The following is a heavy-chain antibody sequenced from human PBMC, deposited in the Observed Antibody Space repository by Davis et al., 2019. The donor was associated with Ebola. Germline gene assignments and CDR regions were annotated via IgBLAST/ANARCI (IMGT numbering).Heavy chain of an antibody. D-gene: IGHD3-22*01. V-gene: IGHV4-39*01. J-gene: IGHJ2*01. CDR1: GGSITNRGYF. CDR3: ARLDGSGYYSSYWYFDL. CDR2: IYYSGRN. Sequence: SETLSLTCTVSGGSITNRGYFWGWIRPPPGMGLEWIGTIYYSGRNYYNPSLKSRVTISVDTSKNQFSLRLSSVTASDTAVYYCARLDGSGYYSSYWYFDLWGRGTLVTVSS.